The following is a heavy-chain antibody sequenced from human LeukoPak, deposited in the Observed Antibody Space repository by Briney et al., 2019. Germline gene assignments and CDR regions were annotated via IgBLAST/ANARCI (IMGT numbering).Heavy chain of an antibody. CDR3: ARVRDYGGIGEDY. V-gene: IGHV1-2*02. CDR1: GYTFTGYY. Sequence: ASVKVSCKASGYTFTGYYMHWVRQAPGQGLEWMGWINPNSGGTNYAQKLQGRATMTRDTSISTAYMELSRLRSDDTAVYYCARVRDYGGIGEDYWGQGTLVTVSS. D-gene: IGHD3-16*01. CDR2: INPNSGGT. J-gene: IGHJ4*02.